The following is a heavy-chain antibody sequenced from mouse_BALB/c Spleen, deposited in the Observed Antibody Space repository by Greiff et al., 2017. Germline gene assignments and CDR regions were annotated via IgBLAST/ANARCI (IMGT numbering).Heavy chain of an antibody. CDR2: IWSGGST. CDR3: ARGYGAMDY. V-gene: IGHV2-4-1*01. Sequence: QVQLQQSGPGLVQPSQCLSITCTVSGFSLTSYGVHWVRQSPGKGLEWLGVIWSGGSTDYNAAFISRLSISKDNSKSQVFFKMNSLQTDDTARYYCARGYGAMDYWGQGTSVTVSS. J-gene: IGHJ4*01. D-gene: IGHD1-1*01. CDR1: GFSLTSYG.